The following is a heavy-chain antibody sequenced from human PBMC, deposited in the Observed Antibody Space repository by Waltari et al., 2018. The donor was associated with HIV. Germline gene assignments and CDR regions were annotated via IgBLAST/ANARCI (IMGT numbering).Heavy chain of an antibody. CDR2: INPNSGDT. D-gene: IGHD2-2*01. Sequence: QVQLVQSGAEVKKPGASVTVSCKAAGYTSIGHYMNWVRQAPGQGLEWMGRINPNSGDTIYAQKVQGRVTMTRDTSINTAYMELSNLRADDAAMYYCTRGTVSAAAGHWFDPWGQGTLVTVSS. CDR1: GYTSIGHY. V-gene: IGHV1-2*06. J-gene: IGHJ5*02. CDR3: TRGTVSAAAGHWFDP.